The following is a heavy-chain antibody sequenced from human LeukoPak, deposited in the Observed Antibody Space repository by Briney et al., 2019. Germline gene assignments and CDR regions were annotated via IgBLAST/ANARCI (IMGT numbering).Heavy chain of an antibody. CDR2: ISWNSGSI. J-gene: IGHJ4*02. D-gene: IGHD6-19*01. Sequence: GRSLRPSCAASGFTFDDYAMHWVRQAPGKGPEWVSGISWNSGSIGYADSVKGRFTISRDNAKNSLYLQMNSLRAEDTALYYCAKLSSTAGTNYWGQGTLVTVSS. CDR3: AKLSSTAGTNY. CDR1: GFTFDDYA. V-gene: IGHV3-9*01.